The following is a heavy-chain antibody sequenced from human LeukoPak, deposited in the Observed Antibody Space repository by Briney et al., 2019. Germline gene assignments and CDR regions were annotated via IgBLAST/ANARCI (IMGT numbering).Heavy chain of an antibody. CDR3: ARDLLLNKSLPDY. CDR2: IYYSGST. CDR1: GVSISSGGYY. Sequence: SQTLSLTCTVSGVSISSGGYYWSWIRQHPGKGLEWIGYIYYSGSTYYNPSLKSRVTISVDTSKNQFSLKLSSVTAADTAVYYCARDLLLNKSLPDYWGQGTLVTVSS. J-gene: IGHJ4*02. D-gene: IGHD3-10*01. V-gene: IGHV4-31*03.